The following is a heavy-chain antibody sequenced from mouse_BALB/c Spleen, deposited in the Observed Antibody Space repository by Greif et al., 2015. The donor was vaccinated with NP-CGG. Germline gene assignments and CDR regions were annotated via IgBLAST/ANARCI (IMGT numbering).Heavy chain of an antibody. CDR2: IFPGSGNT. J-gene: IGHJ2*01. Sequence: VQLQQSGPELVKPGASVKISCKASGYSFTSYYIHWVKQRPGQGLEWIGWIFPGSGNTKYNEKFKGKATLTADTSSSTAYMQLSSLTSEDSAVYFCARRDYYDYDGLDYWGQGTTLTVSS. CDR3: ARRDYYDYDGLDY. D-gene: IGHD2-4*01. V-gene: IGHV1-66*01. CDR1: GYSFTSYY.